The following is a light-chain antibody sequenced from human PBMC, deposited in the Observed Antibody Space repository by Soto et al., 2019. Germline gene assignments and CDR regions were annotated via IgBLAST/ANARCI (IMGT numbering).Light chain of an antibody. CDR2: GAS. CDR3: QQYNNWPLT. V-gene: IGKV3-15*01. J-gene: IGKJ4*01. Sequence: EILMTQSPATLSVSPGDRATLSCRASQSVSSNLAWYQQKAGQAPRLLMYGASTRATGIPARFSGSGSGTEFTLTISSLQSEDFAVYYCQQYNNWPLTFGGGTKVEIK. CDR1: QSVSSN.